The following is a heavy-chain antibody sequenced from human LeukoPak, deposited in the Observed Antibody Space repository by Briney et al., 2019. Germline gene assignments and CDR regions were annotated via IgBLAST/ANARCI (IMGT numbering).Heavy chain of an antibody. Sequence: GGSLRLSCAASGFTFSSYSMNWVRQAPGKGLEWVSSISSSSSYIYYADSVKGRFTISRDNAKNSLYLQMNSLRAEDTAVYYCARFVLMVYAMSPHETNMDVWGKGTTVTVSS. CDR3: ARFVLMVYAMSPHETNMDV. CDR1: GFTFSSYS. D-gene: IGHD2-8*01. V-gene: IGHV3-21*01. J-gene: IGHJ6*03. CDR2: ISSSSSYI.